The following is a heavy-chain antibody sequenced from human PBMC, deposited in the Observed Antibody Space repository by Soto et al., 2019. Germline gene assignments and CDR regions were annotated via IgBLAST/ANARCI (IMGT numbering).Heavy chain of an antibody. CDR3: PGAQPSSDKEMVVPAKSGRDV. D-gene: IGHD2-15*01. V-gene: IGHV1-69*12. CDR2: IIPIFGRA. Sequence: QLQLVQSGAEVTKPGSSVKVSCKASGGTFSSYAFSWVRQAPGQGLEWMGGIIPIFGRANYAQKFQGRVRITGDESTSTGYMELSSRGPETTALYYCPGAQPSSDKEMVVPAKSGRDVWAKGPRSPSP. CDR1: GGTFSSYA. J-gene: IGHJ6*02.